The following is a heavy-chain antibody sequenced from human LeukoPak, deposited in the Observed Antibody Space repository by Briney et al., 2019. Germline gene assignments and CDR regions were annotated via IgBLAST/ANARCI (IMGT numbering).Heavy chain of an antibody. V-gene: IGHV3-49*04. J-gene: IGHJ6*04. CDR2: IRSKAYGGTT. D-gene: IGHD3-10*01. CDR3: TRERYYGSGSYHYYGMDV. Sequence: GGSLRLSCTASGFTFGDYAMSWVRHAPGKGLEWVGFIRSKAYGGTTEYAASVKGRFTISRDDSKSIAYLQMNSLKTEDTAVYYCTRERYYGSGSYHYYGMDVWGKGTTVTVSS. CDR1: GFTFGDYA.